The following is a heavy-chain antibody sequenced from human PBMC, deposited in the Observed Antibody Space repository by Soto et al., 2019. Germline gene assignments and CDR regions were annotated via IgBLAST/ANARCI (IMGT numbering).Heavy chain of an antibody. D-gene: IGHD3-10*01. V-gene: IGHV3-48*03. CDR2: ISSSGSTI. Sequence: EVQLVESGGGLVQPGGSLRLSCAASGFTFSSYEMNWVRQAPGKGLEWVSYISSSGSTIYYADSVKGRFTISRDNAKNSLYLQMNSLRAEDTAVYYCAREGGYVLPYFDIWGQGTMVTVSS. CDR1: GFTFSSYE. CDR3: AREGGYVLPYFDI. J-gene: IGHJ3*02.